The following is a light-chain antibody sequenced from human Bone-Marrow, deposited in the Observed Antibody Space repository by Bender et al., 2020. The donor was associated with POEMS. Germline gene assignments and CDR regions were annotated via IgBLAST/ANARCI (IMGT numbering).Light chain of an antibody. CDR3: CSYTTSTTLL. V-gene: IGLV1-44*01. CDR1: GSNIGGYP. CDR2: TNN. J-gene: IGLJ2*01. Sequence: QSVLTQPPSVSGTPGQRVTISCSGSGSNIGGYPVNWYQQLPGTAPRLLIYTNNERPSGVSDRFSGSKSGNTASLTISGLQAEDESDYYCCSYTTSTTLLFGGGTKVTVL.